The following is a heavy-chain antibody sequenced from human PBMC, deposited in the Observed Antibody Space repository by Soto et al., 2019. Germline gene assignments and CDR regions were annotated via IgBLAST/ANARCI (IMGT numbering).Heavy chain of an antibody. J-gene: IGHJ5*02. V-gene: IGHV4-39*01. CDR1: GGSISSSSYY. Sequence: SETLSLTCTVSGGSISSSSYYWGWIRQPPGKGLEWIGSIYYSGSTYYNPSLKSRVTISVDTSKNQFSLKLSSVTAADTAVYYCARHSIAAAGSYNWFDPWGQGTLVTVSS. CDR2: IYYSGST. CDR3: ARHSIAAAGSYNWFDP. D-gene: IGHD6-13*01.